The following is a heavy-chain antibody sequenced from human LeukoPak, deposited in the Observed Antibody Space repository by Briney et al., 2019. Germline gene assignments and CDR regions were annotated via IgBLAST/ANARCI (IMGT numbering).Heavy chain of an antibody. J-gene: IGHJ4*02. Sequence: PGGSLRLSCAASGFTFSSYAMSWVRQAPGKGLEWVSAISGSGGSSFYSDSVKGRFTISRDISKNTLYLQMNSLRAEDTAVYYCAKDLYGDYAADYWGQGTPVTVSS. D-gene: IGHD4-17*01. CDR1: GFTFSSYA. V-gene: IGHV3-23*01. CDR3: AKDLYGDYAADY. CDR2: ISGSGGSS.